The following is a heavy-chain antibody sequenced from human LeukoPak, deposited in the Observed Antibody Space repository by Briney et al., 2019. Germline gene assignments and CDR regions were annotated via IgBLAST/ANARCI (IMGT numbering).Heavy chain of an antibody. J-gene: IGHJ4*02. D-gene: IGHD3-10*01. Sequence: AGGSLRLSCAASGFTFSSYAMSWVRQAPGKGLEWVSAISGSGGSTYYADSVKGRFTISRDNSKNTLYLQMNSLRAEDTAVYYCAKDAVRYGSGSSAYWGQGTLVTVSS. CDR1: GFTFSSYA. CDR2: ISGSGGST. CDR3: AKDAVRYGSGSSAY. V-gene: IGHV3-23*01.